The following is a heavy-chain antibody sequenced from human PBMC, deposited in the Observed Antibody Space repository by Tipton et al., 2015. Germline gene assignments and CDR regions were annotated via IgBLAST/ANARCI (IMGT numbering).Heavy chain of an antibody. CDR2: IYYSGST. CDR1: GGSISSYY. Sequence: TLSLTCTVSGGSISSYYWSWIRQPPGKGLEWIGYIYYSGSTNYNPSLKSRVTISVDTSENQFSLKLSSVTAADTAVYYCARQGTVVVIGMSHYYYYGMDVWGQGTTVTVSS. CDR3: ARQGTVVVIGMSHYYYYGMDV. D-gene: IGHD2-21*01. J-gene: IGHJ6*02. V-gene: IGHV4-59*08.